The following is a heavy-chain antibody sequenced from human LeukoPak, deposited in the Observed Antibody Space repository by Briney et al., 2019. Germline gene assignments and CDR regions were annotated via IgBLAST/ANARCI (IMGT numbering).Heavy chain of an antibody. D-gene: IGHD1-1*01. CDR3: SRGGRYNYNSVAYFDP. V-gene: IGHV4-4*07. CDR2: IYTSGST. J-gene: IGHJ5*02. CDR1: GGSXSNYY. Sequence: SLXXXXXGGSXSNYYWSWIRQPAGKGLEWIGRIYTSGSTSYNPSLKSRVTMSVDTSKNQFSLKLSSVTAADTAVYYCSRGGRYNYNSVAYFDPWGQGTLVTVSS.